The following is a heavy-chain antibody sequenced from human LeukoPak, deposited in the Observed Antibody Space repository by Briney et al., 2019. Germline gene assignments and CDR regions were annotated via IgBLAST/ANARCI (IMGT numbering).Heavy chain of an antibody. J-gene: IGHJ6*04. CDR1: GFTFSNYA. V-gene: IGHV3-23*01. D-gene: IGHD3-3*01. CDR3: ARCLLVQGCYYGMDV. CDR2: ISNSGGST. Sequence: PGGSLRLSCVVSGFTFSNYAMSWVRQAPGKGLEWVSTISNSGGSTYYADSVKGRFTISRDNSKNTLYLQMNSLRAEDTAVYYCARCLLVQGCYYGMDVWGEGTTVTVSS.